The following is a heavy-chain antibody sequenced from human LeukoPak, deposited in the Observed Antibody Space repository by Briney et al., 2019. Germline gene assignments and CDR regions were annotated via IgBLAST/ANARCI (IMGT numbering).Heavy chain of an antibody. V-gene: IGHV6-1*01. CDR2: TYYRSRWIN. Sequence: SQTLSLTCAISGDSVSTNSAAWNWLRQSPSRGLEWLGRTYYRSRWINEYAISVQSRITISPDTSKNQFSLQLNSVTPEDTAVYYCARDRSRTGYYYYYYMDVWGKGTTVTVSS. CDR3: ARDRSRTGYYYYYYMDV. CDR1: GDSVSTNSAA. D-gene: IGHD3/OR15-3a*01. J-gene: IGHJ6*03.